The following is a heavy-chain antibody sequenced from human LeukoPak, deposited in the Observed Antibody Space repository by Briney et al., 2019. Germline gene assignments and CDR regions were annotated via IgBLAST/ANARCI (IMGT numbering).Heavy chain of an antibody. V-gene: IGHV4-39*01. CDR2: IYYSGST. D-gene: IGHD3-10*01. J-gene: IGHJ4*02. CDR1: GGSISSYY. CDR3: ARLETMVRGVIMIPGGY. Sequence: TSETLSLTCTVSGGSISSYYWGWIRQPPGKGLEWIGSIYYSGSTYYNPSLKSRVTISVDTSKNQFSLKLSSVTAADTAVYYCARLETMVRGVIMIPGGYWGQGTLVTVSS.